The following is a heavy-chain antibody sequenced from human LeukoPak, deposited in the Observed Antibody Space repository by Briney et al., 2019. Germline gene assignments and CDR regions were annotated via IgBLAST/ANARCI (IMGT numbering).Heavy chain of an antibody. Sequence: ASVKVSCKASGYTFTGYYMHWVRQAPGQGLEWMGWINPNSGGTNYAQKFQGRVTMTRDASISTAYMELSRLRSDDTAVYYCARAGGVTRLPDYWGQGTLVTVSS. J-gene: IGHJ4*02. CDR3: ARAGGVTRLPDY. V-gene: IGHV1-2*02. CDR1: GYTFTGYY. D-gene: IGHD4-11*01. CDR2: INPNSGGT.